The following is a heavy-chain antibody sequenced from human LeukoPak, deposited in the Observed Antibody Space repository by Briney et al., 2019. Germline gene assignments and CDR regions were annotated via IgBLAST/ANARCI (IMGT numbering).Heavy chain of an antibody. D-gene: IGHD6-13*01. CDR2: INAGNGNT. CDR3: ASSFASSWYGMDV. CDR1: GYTFTSYA. V-gene: IGHV1-3*01. Sequence: ASVKVSCKASGYTFTSYAMHWVRQAPGQRLEWMGWINAGNGNTKYSQKFQGRVTITRDTSASTAYMEPSSLRSEDTAVYYCASSFASSWYGMDVWGQGTTVTVSS. J-gene: IGHJ6*02.